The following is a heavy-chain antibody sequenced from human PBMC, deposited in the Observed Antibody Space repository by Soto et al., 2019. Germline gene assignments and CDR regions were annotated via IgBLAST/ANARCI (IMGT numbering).Heavy chain of an antibody. V-gene: IGHV3-23*01. J-gene: IGHJ4*02. D-gene: IGHD2-21*02. CDR1: GLAFNNYA. CDR2: ISGSGAGT. Sequence: EAQLLESGGGLVQPGGSLRLSCAGSGLAFNNYAVTWVRQAPGKGLEWVSGISGSGAGTYYADSVRGRFTISRDNSKKVVFLPMNCLRAEDTAIYHCAKDPNGDYVGAFDDWGQGTLVTVSS. CDR3: AKDPNGDYVGAFDD.